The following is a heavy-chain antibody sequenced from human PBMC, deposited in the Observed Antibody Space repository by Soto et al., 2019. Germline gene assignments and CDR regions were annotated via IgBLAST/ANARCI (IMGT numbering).Heavy chain of an antibody. V-gene: IGHV4-39*01. Sequence: PSETLSLTCTVSGGSISSSYYYWGWISQPPGKGLEWIGNIYYSGSTYYNPSLMSRVTLSVDTSKNQFSLKLSSVTAADTAVYYCARHQLAAATTGNWFDPWGQGTLVTVSS. J-gene: IGHJ5*02. D-gene: IGHD6-13*01. CDR3: ARHQLAAATTGNWFDP. CDR1: GGSISSSYYY. CDR2: IYYSGST.